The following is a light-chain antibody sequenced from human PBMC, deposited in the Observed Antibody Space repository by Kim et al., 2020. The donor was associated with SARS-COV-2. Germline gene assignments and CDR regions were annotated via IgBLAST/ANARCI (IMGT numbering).Light chain of an antibody. CDR2: DVS. Sequence: QSALTQPRSVSGSPGQSVTISCTGTSSDVGGYNYVSWYQQHPGKAPKLMIYDVSKRPSGVPDRFSGSKSGNTASLTISGLQAEDEADYYCCSYAGSYTFPGFGTGTKVTVL. J-gene: IGLJ1*01. CDR3: CSYAGSYTFPG. V-gene: IGLV2-11*01. CDR1: SSDVGGYNY.